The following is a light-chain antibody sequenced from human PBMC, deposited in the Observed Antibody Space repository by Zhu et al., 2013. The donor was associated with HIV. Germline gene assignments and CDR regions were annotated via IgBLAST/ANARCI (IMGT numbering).Light chain of an antibody. V-gene: IGKV1-5*03. CDR3: QQYNNWPPWT. CDR1: QAISYS. CDR2: GAS. Sequence: DIQVTQSPSTLSASVGDRVTITCRASQAISYSLAWYQQKPGKVPQLLIYGASTLEVGVPSRFSGSGSGTDFTLTISSLQFEDFAVYYCQQYNNWPPWTFGQGTKVEF. J-gene: IGKJ1*01.